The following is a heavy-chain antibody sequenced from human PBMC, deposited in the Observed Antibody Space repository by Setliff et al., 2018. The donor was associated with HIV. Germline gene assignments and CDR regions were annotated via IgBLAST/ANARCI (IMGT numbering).Heavy chain of an antibody. D-gene: IGHD3-10*01. J-gene: IGHJ3*02. CDR1: GFIFRSAW. CDR2: IKSKADGGTT. V-gene: IGHV3-15*01. CDR3: TTWDKGSVWFGELLVSPDVFDI. Sequence: PGGSLRLSCAASGFIFRSAWMSWVRQGPGKGLEWVGRIKSKADGGTTDYAASVKGRFTISRDDSKNTLYLQMNSLKIEDTAVYYCTTWDKGSVWFGELLVSPDVFDIWGQGTLVTVSS.